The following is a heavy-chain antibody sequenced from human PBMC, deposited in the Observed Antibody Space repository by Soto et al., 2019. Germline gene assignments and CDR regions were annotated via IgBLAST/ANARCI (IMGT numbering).Heavy chain of an antibody. J-gene: IGHJ4*02. V-gene: IGHV5-51*01. D-gene: IGHD6-13*01. Sequence: GESLKISCKGSGYSFTSYWIGWVRQMPGKGLEWMGIIYPGDSDTRYSPSFQGQVTISADKSISTAYLQWSSLKASDTALYYCARLVPYWSSWFAYFDYWGQGTLVTVSS. CDR1: GYSFTSYW. CDR3: ARLVPYWSSWFAYFDY. CDR2: IYPGDSDT.